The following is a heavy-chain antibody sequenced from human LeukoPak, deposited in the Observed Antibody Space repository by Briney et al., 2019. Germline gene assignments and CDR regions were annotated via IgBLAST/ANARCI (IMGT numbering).Heavy chain of an antibody. Sequence: SETLSLTCAVSGGSISSSNWWRWIRQPPGKGLEWIGEIYHSGSTNYNPSLKSRVTISVDTSKNQFSLKLSSVTAADTAVYYCARVGSSGLTDYFDYWGQGTLVTVSS. V-gene: IGHV4-4*02. D-gene: IGHD6-19*01. CDR3: ARVGSSGLTDYFDY. CDR1: GGSISSSNW. J-gene: IGHJ4*02. CDR2: IYHSGST.